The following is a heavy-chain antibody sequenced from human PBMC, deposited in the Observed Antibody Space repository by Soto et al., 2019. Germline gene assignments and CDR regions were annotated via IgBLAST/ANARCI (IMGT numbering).Heavy chain of an antibody. D-gene: IGHD2-2*01. V-gene: IGHV1-2*02. CDR2: INPNSGGT. CDR3: ATQPRYCSSTSCPVGWFDP. Sequence: VKVSCKASGYTFTGYYMHWVRQAPGQGLEWMGWINPNSGGTNYAQKFQGRVTMTRDTSISTAYMELSRLRSDDTAVYYCATQPRYCSSTSCPVGWFDPWGQGTLVTVSS. CDR1: GYTFTGYY. J-gene: IGHJ5*02.